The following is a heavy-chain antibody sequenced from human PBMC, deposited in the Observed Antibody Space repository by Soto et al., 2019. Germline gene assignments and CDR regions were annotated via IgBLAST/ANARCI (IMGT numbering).Heavy chain of an antibody. CDR1: RFPFSRYW. V-gene: IGHV3-7*01. J-gene: IGHJ4*02. CDR3: APHGATSEEGFEY. CDR2: INQDGGDK. D-gene: IGHD5-12*01. Sequence: GGAQSRCWTASRFPFSRYWMSWVRQAPGKGLEWVATINQDGGDKDYVDSVKGRFTISRDNAKKSMYLQMNSLRVEDSAMYYCAPHGATSEEGFEYWGQGTLVTVSS.